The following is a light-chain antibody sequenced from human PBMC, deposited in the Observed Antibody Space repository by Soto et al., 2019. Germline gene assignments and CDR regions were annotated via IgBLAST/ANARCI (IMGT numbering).Light chain of an antibody. J-gene: IGLJ2*01. CDR1: SSDVGGYNY. Sequence: QSALTQPRSVSGSPGQSVTISCTGTSSDVGGYNYVSWYQQHPGKAPKLMIYDVSKRPSGVPDRFSGSKSGNTASLTISGLQAEDEAGYYGCSYAGSSVVFGGGTKLTVL. CDR3: CSYAGSSVV. CDR2: DVS. V-gene: IGLV2-11*01.